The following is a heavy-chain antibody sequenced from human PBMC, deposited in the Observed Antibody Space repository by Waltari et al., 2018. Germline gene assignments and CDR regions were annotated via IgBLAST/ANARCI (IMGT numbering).Heavy chain of an antibody. J-gene: IGHJ3*01. D-gene: IGHD1-1*01. Sequence: QLQLQESGPGLVKPSETLSLTCSVSGGSITSNRHYWVWIRQPPGQGLEWIGTMSYSGATYSSPPLNSRVTISRDTSKNQLSLKLASMTAADTAVYFCATYLGASLGTAAFDVWGQGTMVTVSS. CDR3: ATYLGASLGTAAFDV. CDR1: GGSITSNRHY. V-gene: IGHV4-39*01. CDR2: MSYSGAT.